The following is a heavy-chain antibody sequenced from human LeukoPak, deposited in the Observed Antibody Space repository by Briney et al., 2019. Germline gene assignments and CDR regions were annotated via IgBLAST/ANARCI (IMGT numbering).Heavy chain of an antibody. CDR2: IIPIFGTA. V-gene: IGHV1-69*13. J-gene: IGHJ6*03. CDR3: ARAPGDSRRYYYYMDI. CDR1: GGTFSSYA. Sequence: SVKVSCKASGGTFSSYAISWVRQAPGQGLEWMGGIIPIFGTANYAQKFQGRVTITADESTSTAYMELSSLRSEDTAVYYCARAPGDSRRYYYYMDIWGKGTTVTVSS. D-gene: IGHD3-16*01.